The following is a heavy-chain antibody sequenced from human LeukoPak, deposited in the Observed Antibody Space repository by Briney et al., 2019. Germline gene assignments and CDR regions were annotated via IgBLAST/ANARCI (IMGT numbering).Heavy chain of an antibody. CDR1: GFTFRSYW. Sequence: GSLRLSCAASGFTFRSYWMHWVRQAPGKGLVWVSRISPDGTSKSYADSVKGRFTISRDNAKNTLSLQMNSLRAEDTGLYYCARADGSHYGLKDYWGQGTLVTVSS. CDR3: ARADGSHYGLKDY. V-gene: IGHV3-74*01. CDR2: ISPDGTSK. J-gene: IGHJ4*02. D-gene: IGHD1-26*01.